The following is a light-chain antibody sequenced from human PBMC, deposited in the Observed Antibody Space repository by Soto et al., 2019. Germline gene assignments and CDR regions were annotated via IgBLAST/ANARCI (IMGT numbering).Light chain of an antibody. CDR2: DAS. CDR1: QGISSA. J-gene: IGKJ5*01. Sequence: AIQLTQSPSSLSASVGDRVTITCRASQGISSALAWYQQKPGKAPKLLIYDASSLESGVPSRFSGSGSGTDLTLTLSSLQPEDFATYYCQQFNSYLITFGQGTRLEIK. V-gene: IGKV1-13*02. CDR3: QQFNSYLIT.